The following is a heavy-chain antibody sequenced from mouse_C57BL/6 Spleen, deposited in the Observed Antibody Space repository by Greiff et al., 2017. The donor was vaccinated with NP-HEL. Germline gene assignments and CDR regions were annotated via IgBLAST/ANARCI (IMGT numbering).Heavy chain of an antibody. CDR2: INPNNGGT. J-gene: IGHJ2*01. D-gene: IGHD2-5*01. V-gene: IGHV1-26*01. Sequence: EVQLQQSGPELVKPGASVKISCKASGYTFTDYYMNWVKQSHGKSLEWIGDINPNNGGTSYNQKFKGKATLTVDKSSSTAYMELRSLTSEDSAVYYCARSYSNYEGPFDYWGQGTTLTVSS. CDR1: GYTFTDYY. CDR3: ARSYSNYEGPFDY.